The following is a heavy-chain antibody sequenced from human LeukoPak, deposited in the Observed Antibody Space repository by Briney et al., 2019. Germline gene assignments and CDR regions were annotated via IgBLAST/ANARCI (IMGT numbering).Heavy chain of an antibody. CDR3: ARSKGGWRLFDY. CDR1: QFTFSNYE. CDR2: ISFGGSSI. Sequence: GGSLRLSCVAYQFTFSNYEMNWVRQAPGKGLEWVSYISFGGSSIHYADSAKGRFTISRDNAKNSFYLQMNSLRAEDTAVYYCARSKGGWRLFDYWGQGTLVTVSS. J-gene: IGHJ4*02. V-gene: IGHV3-48*03. D-gene: IGHD6-19*01.